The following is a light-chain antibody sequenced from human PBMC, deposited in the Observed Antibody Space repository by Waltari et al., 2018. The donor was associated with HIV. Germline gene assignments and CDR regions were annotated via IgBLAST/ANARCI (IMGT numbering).Light chain of an antibody. CDR2: RDS. CDR1: ALPRQY. CDR3: HSTDDTGTAV. V-gene: IGLV3-25*03. Sequence: DLAQPPSLSVSPGQTARITCSGDALPRQYTHWYQPRPGQAPLLVIYRDSQRPSVIPERFSGSISGTVVTLTISGVQAEDEADYYCHSTDDTGTAVFGGGTKLTVL. J-gene: IGLJ3*02.